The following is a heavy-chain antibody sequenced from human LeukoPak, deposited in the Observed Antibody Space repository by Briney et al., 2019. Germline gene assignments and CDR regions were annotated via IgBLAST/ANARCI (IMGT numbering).Heavy chain of an antibody. V-gene: IGHV4-59*08. CDR1: GGSISSYY. J-gene: IGHJ4*02. CDR2: IYYSGST. Sequence: PSETLSLTCTVSGGSISSYYWSWIRQPPGKGLEWIGYIYYSGSTNYNPSLKSRVTISVDTSKNQFSLRLSSVTAADTAVYYCARHSSSWSRDFDYWGQGTLVTVSS. CDR3: ARHSSSWSRDFDY. D-gene: IGHD6-13*01.